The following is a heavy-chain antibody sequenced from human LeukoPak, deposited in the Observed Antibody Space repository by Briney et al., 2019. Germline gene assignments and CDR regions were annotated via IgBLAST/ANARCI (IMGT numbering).Heavy chain of an antibody. CDR3: ARDGSGWYWYYFDY. D-gene: IGHD6-19*01. CDR1: GYTFTSYG. V-gene: IGHV1-18*01. CDR2: ISAYNGST. Sequence: ASVKVSCKASGYTFTSYGISWVRQAPGQGLEWMGWISAYNGSTNYAQKLQGRVTMTTDTSTSTAYMELRSLRSDDTAVYYRARDGSGWYWYYFDYWGQGTLVTVSS. J-gene: IGHJ4*02.